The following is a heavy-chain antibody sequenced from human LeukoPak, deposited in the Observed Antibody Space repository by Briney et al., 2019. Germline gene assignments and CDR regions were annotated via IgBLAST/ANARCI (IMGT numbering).Heavy chain of an antibody. V-gene: IGHV4-34*01. CDR1: GASISSHY. CDR3: ARGWERTVTTFLDV. CDR2: INHSRST. D-gene: IGHD4-17*01. J-gene: IGHJ6*02. Sequence: SETLSLTCSVSGASISSHYWSWIRQPPGKGLEWIGEINHSRSTNYNPSLKSRVTISVDTSKNQFSLKLSSVTAADTAVYYCARGWERTVTTFLDVWGQGTTVTVSS.